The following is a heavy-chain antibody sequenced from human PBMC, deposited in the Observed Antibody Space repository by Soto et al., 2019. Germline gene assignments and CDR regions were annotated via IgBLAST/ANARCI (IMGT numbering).Heavy chain of an antibody. V-gene: IGHV1-18*01. CDR1: GYTFTSYG. J-gene: IGHJ4*02. D-gene: IGHD4-17*01. CDR2: ISAYNGNT. CDR3: ARWGETDGDSPFDY. Sequence: GASVKVSSKASGYTFTSYGISWVRQAPGQGLEWMGWISAYNGNTNYAQKLQGRVTMTTDTSTSTAYMELRSLRSDDTAVYYCARWGETDGDSPFDYWGQGTLVTVSS.